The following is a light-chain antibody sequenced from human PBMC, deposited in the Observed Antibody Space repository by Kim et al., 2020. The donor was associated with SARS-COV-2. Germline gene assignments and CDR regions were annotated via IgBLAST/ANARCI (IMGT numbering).Light chain of an antibody. J-gene: IGKJ2*01. CDR2: AAS. Sequence: SATGGDSFTITCRASQSISSWLAWYQQKPGKAPKLLIYAASSLQSGVPSRFSGSGSGTYFTLTISSLQPEDFATYYCQQANSFPYTFGQGTKLEI. V-gene: IGKV1-12*01. CDR1: QSISSW. CDR3: QQANSFPYT.